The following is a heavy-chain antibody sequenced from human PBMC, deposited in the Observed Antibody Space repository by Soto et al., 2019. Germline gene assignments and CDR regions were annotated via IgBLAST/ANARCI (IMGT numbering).Heavy chain of an antibody. V-gene: IGHV1-18*01. Sequence: QVQLVQSGAEVKKPGASVKVSCRASGYIFTSYGIRWVRQAPGQGLEWMGWISAYNGNTNYAQKLQGRVTMTTDTSTSTAYMELRSLRSDDTAVYYCARREGGYSYGINDYWGQGTLVTVSS. CDR2: ISAYNGNT. J-gene: IGHJ4*02. CDR3: ARREGGYSYGINDY. CDR1: GYIFTSYG. D-gene: IGHD5-18*01.